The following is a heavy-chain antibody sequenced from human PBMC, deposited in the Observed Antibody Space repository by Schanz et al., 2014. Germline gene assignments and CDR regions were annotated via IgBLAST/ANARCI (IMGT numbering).Heavy chain of an antibody. CDR2: VNPSVRGT. V-gene: IGHV1-46*03. D-gene: IGHD3-22*01. CDR3: AGAFDSSGYYFDD. J-gene: IGHJ4*02. CDR1: GGTFSSDT. Sequence: QVQLVQSGAEVKKPGASVKVSCKASGGTFSSDTFSWVRQAPGQGLERMGIVNPSVRGTHFAREFQGRVTVTSDTSTSTVYMELSGLRSEDTAVYYCAGAFDSSGYYFDDWGQGTRVTVSS.